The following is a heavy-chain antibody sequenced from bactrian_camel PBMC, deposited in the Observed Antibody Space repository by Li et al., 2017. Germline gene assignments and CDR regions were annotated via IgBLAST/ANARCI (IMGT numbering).Heavy chain of an antibody. J-gene: IGHJ4*01. CDR1: GFTFYGSD. Sequence: HVQLVESGGGSVKSGETLRISCTASGFTFYGSDMGWFRQAPGLECEWVSQITSDGSPYYADSVKGRFTVSQDYTKNTLYLQMNDLQIEDTAVYYCAALCQWNIERESTYWGRGTQVTVS. V-gene: IGHV3S63*01. CDR2: ITSDGSP. CDR3: AALCQWNIERESTY. D-gene: IGHD2*01.